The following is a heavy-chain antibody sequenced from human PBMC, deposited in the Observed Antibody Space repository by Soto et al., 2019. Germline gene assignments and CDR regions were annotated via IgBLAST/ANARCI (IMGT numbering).Heavy chain of an antibody. D-gene: IGHD2-2*01. CDR3: AKALYISSWFLDY. V-gene: IGHV3-23*02. J-gene: IGHJ4*02. Sequence: EVQLLESGGRLAQPGGSLRLSCAVSGFTFSSSSMSWVRQAPGKGLEWVSSISDSGGTTYHGDSWKGLFTISRDNSKNTLYLQMNSLRAEDTAVYYCAKALYISSWFLDYWGQGTPVTVSS. CDR1: GFTFSSSS. CDR2: ISDSGGTT.